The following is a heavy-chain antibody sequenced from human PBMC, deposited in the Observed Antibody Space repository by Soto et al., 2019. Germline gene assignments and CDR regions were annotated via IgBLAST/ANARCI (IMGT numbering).Heavy chain of an antibody. CDR2: ISSSSVYI. J-gene: IGHJ3*02. CDR1: GFTFSGYS. D-gene: IGHD5-18*01. V-gene: IGHV3-21*01. CDR3: ARVQQLPNDVFDI. Sequence: GGSLRLSCAASGFTFSGYSMNWVRQAPGKGLEWVSSISSSSVYIYYADSVKGRFTISRDNAKNSLYLQMNSLRAEDTAVYYCARVQQLPNDVFDIWGQGTMVTVPS.